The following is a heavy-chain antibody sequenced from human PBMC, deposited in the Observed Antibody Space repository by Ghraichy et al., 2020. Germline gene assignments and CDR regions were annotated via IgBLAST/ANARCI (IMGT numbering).Heavy chain of an antibody. Sequence: ASVKVSCKASGYTFTSYAMHWVRQAPGQRLEWMGWINAGNGNTKYSQKFQGRVTITRDTSASTAYMELSSLRSEDTAVYYCARVTGGSGWYDNDYWGQGTLVTVSS. J-gene: IGHJ4*02. V-gene: IGHV1-3*01. CDR3: ARVTGGSGWYDNDY. CDR1: GYTFTSYA. D-gene: IGHD6-19*01. CDR2: INAGNGNT.